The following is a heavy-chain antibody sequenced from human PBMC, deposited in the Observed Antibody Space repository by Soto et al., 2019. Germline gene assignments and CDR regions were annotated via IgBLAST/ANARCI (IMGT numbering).Heavy chain of an antibody. Sequence: ASVKVSCKASGFSLTGYYFHWIRAAPGQGLEWLGWINPNTGGTTYAQKFQGRVTLTWDTSINTDYMELSSLRPDDTAMYYCARDRYQVLSEGMDVWGRGTSVTVSS. J-gene: IGHJ6*02. D-gene: IGHD2-8*01. CDR3: ARDRYQVLSEGMDV. CDR1: GFSLTGYY. V-gene: IGHV1-2*02. CDR2: INPNTGGT.